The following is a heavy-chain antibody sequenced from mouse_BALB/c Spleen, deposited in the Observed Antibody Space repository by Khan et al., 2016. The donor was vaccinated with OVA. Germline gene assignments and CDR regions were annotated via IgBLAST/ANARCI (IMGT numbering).Heavy chain of an antibody. J-gene: IGHJ2*01. Sequence: EVKLLESVPGLVQPSQSLSLTCTVTVYSITSDYAWNWIRQFPGNKLEWMGYISYSGNTNYNPSLKSRISITRDTSKNQFFLQLNSVTTEDTATYYCARVYGGDFDYWGQGTTLTVSS. D-gene: IGHD2-10*02. CDR2: ISYSGNT. CDR1: VYSITSDYA. V-gene: IGHV3-2*02. CDR3: ARVYGGDFDY.